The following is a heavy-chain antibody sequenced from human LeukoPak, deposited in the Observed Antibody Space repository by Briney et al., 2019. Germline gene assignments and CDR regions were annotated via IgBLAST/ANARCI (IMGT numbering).Heavy chain of an antibody. CDR1: GYTFTSYG. D-gene: IGHD3-10*01. Sequence: ASVKVSCQTSGYTFTSYGYSWVRQAPGQGLEWMGWISAYNGNTKYAQKFQGRVTITRDTSASTAYMELNSLRSEDTAVYYCAKGYDSGSYDYFDYWGQGTLVTVSS. V-gene: IGHV1-18*01. CDR3: AKGYDSGSYDYFDY. CDR2: ISAYNGNT. J-gene: IGHJ4*02.